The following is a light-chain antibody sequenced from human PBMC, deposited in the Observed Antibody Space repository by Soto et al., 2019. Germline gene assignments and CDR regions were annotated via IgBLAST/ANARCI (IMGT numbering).Light chain of an antibody. CDR2: DAS. J-gene: IGKJ1*01. Sequence: EIVLTQSPCTLSLSPGERATLSCRASQSVSSNLAWYQQKPGQAPRLLIYDASTRATGIPARFSGSGSGTEFTLTISSLQSEDYAIYYCQQYKNWPRTFGQGTKVDIK. V-gene: IGKV3-15*01. CDR3: QQYKNWPRT. CDR1: QSVSSN.